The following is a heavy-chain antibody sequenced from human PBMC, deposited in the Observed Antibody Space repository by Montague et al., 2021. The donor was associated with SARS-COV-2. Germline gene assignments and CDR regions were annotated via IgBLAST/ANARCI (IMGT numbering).Heavy chain of an antibody. CDR2: IDWDDDK. V-gene: IGHV2-70*01. D-gene: IGHD5-18*01. CDR1: GFSLSTSGMC. J-gene: IGHJ6*04. Sequence: PALVKPTQTLTLTCTFSGFSLSTSGMCVSWIRQPPGKALEWLALIDWDDDKYYSTYLKTRVTISKDTAKNQVVLTMTNMDPVDTATSYCARIPVSGAAMDQYYYYYGRDAWDKGTPVTVSS. CDR3: ARIPVSGAAMDQYYYYYGRDA.